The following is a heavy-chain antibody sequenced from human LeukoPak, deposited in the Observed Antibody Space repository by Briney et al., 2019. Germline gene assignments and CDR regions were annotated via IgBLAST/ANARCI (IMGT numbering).Heavy chain of an antibody. CDR1: GFNFRAYW. Sequence: GGSLRLSCTTSGFNFRAYWMGWVRQAPGKGLEWVANIHQHGSKENYVDSVKGRFTISRDNAKNSLYLQMNSLRAEDTAVYYCARLPIVVVTATYFDYWGQGTLVTVSS. J-gene: IGHJ4*02. CDR3: ARLPIVVVTATYFDY. V-gene: IGHV3-7*01. D-gene: IGHD2-21*02. CDR2: IHQHGSKE.